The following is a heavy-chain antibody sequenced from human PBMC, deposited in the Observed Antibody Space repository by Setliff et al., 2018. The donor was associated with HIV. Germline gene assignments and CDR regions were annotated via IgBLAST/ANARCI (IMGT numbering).Heavy chain of an antibody. V-gene: IGHV1-69*05. CDR1: GGTFSSYA. CDR3: ATIRAYYYDSSGQEYFQH. Sequence: SVKVSCKASGGTFSSYAISWVRQAPGQGLEWMGGIIPIFGTANYAQKFQGRVTITTDESTSTAYMELSSLRSEDTAVYYCATIRAYYYDSSGQEYFQHWGHGALVTVSS. CDR2: IIPIFGTA. D-gene: IGHD3-22*01. J-gene: IGHJ1*01.